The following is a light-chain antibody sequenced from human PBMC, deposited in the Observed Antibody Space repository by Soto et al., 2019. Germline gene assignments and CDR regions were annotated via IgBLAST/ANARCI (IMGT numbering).Light chain of an antibody. CDR1: SSDVGAYNY. J-gene: IGLJ1*01. Sequence: QSVLTQPRSVSGPPGQSVTISCTGTSSDVGAYNYVSWYQQHPGKAPKFMIYDVSKRPSGVPDRLSGSKSGNTASLTISGLQAEDEADYYCCSYAGTYSYVFGTGTKVTVL. CDR2: DVS. CDR3: CSYAGTYSYV. V-gene: IGLV2-11*01.